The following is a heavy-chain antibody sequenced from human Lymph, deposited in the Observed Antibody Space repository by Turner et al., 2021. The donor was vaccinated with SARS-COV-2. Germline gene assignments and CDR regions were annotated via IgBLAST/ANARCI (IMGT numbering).Heavy chain of an antibody. D-gene: IGHD1-26*01. CDR1: GYTFTSYD. CDR3: ARGRHSGGGMDV. CDR2: MNPNSGKT. J-gene: IGHJ6*02. Sequence: QVQLVHSGAEVKKPGASVKVSCKAPGYTFTSYDINWVRQATGQGLEWMGWMNPNSGKTGYAQKFQGRVTMTRNTSISTAYRELSSLRSEDTAVYYWARGRHSGGGMDVWGQGTTVTVSS. V-gene: IGHV1-8*02.